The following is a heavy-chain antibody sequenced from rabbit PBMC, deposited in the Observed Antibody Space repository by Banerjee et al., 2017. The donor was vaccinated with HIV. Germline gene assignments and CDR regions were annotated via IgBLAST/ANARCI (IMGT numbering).Heavy chain of an antibody. CDR3: AREASSGWGVVSFYFNL. D-gene: IGHD4-1*01. CDR2: IYTGSSGST. CDR1: GFSFSSRYY. J-gene: IGHJ4*01. V-gene: IGHV1S40*01. Sequence: ESGGGLVKPGASLTLTCTASGFSFSSRYYMCWVRQAPGKGLEWIACIYTGSSGSTYYAGWAKGRFTISKTSSTTVTLQMTSLTAADTATYFCAREASSGWGVVSFYFNLWGPGTLVTVS.